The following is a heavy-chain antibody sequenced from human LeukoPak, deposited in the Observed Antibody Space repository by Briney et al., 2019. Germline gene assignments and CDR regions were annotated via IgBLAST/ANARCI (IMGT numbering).Heavy chain of an antibody. D-gene: IGHD6-19*01. Sequence: HSGGSLRLSCAASGFTVSSYAMHWVRQAPGKGLEWVAVISYDGSNKYYADSVKGRFTISRDNSKNTLYLQMNSLRAEDTAVYYCARELGSSGGSFDYWGQGTLVTVSS. CDR2: ISYDGSNK. V-gene: IGHV3-30-3*01. CDR3: ARELGSSGGSFDY. J-gene: IGHJ4*02. CDR1: GFTVSSYA.